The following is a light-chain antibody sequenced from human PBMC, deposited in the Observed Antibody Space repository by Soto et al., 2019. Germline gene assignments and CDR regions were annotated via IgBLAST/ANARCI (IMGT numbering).Light chain of an antibody. J-gene: IGLJ3*02. CDR3: CSYAGSSTA. CDR2: EGS. CDR1: SSDVGSYNL. V-gene: IGLV2-23*01. Sequence: QSALTQPASVSGSPGQSITISCTGTSSDVGSYNLVSWYQQHPGKAPKLMIYEGSKRPSGVSIRFSGSKSCNTAPLTISGLQCEDEADNYWCSYAGSSTAFGGGTQRTV.